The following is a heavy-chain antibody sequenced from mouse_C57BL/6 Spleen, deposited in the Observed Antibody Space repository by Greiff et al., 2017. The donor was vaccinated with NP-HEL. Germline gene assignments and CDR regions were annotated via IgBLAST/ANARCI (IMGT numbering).Heavy chain of an antibody. V-gene: IGHV5-9-1*02. J-gene: IGHJ2*01. D-gene: IGHD1-1*01. CDR1: GFTFSSYA. Sequence: EVNVVESGEGLVKPGGSLKLSCAASGFTFSSYAMSWVRQTPEKRLEWVAYISSGGDYIYYADTVKGRFTISRDNARNTLYLQMSSLKSEDTAMYYCTRVGYYGSSSFDYWGQGTTLTVSS. CDR3: TRVGYYGSSSFDY. CDR2: ISSGGDYI.